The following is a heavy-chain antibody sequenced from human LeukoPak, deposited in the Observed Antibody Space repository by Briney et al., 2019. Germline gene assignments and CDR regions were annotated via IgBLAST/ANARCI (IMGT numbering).Heavy chain of an antibody. J-gene: IGHJ4*02. CDR2: VSGSGGST. CDR1: GFTFSSYA. D-gene: IGHD1-7*01. CDR3: ARDSGWNYVDLEY. V-gene: IGHV3-23*01. Sequence: QPGGSLRLSCAASGFTFSSYAMSWVRQAPGKGLEWVSVVSGSGGSTYYADSVKGRFTISRDNSKNTVYLQMNNLRAEDTAVYYCARDSGWNYVDLEYWGQGTLVTVSS.